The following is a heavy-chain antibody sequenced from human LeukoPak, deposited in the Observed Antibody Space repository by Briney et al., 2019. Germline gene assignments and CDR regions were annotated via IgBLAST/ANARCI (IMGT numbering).Heavy chain of an antibody. Sequence: ASVKDSCKASGYTFTGYYMHWVRQAPGQGLEWMGWINPNSGGTNYAQKFQGRVTMTRDTSISTAYMELSRLRSDDTAVYYRARVRKGIAAAGNLNWFDPWGQGTLVTVSS. CDR3: ARVRKGIAAAGNLNWFDP. V-gene: IGHV1-2*02. CDR1: GYTFTGYY. J-gene: IGHJ5*02. D-gene: IGHD6-13*01. CDR2: INPNSGGT.